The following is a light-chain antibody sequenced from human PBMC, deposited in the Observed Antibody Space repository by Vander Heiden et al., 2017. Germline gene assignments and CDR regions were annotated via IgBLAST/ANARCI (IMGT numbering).Light chain of an antibody. J-gene: IGKJ2*01. CDR2: GAS. CDR1: QNIDTY. V-gene: IGKV1-39*01. Sequence: DIQMTQSPSSLSASLGDRVTITCRTSQNIDTYLNWYQQKPGKAPKLLMYGASSLQSGVPSRFSGSGSGTDFTLTINSLQPEDFATYYGQQSYSTPYTFGQGTKLEIK. CDR3: QQSYSTPYT.